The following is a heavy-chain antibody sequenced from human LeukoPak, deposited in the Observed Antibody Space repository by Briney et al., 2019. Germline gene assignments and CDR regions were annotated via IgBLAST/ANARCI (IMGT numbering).Heavy chain of an antibody. CDR2: INHSGST. CDR3: ARDIGASWAYYFDY. J-gene: IGHJ4*02. Sequence: SETLSLTCAVYGGSFSGYYWSWIRQPPGKGLEWIGEINHSGSTNYNPSLKSRVTISVDTSKNQFSLKLSSVTAADTAVYYCARDIGASWAYYFDYWGQGTLVTVSS. V-gene: IGHV4-34*01. CDR1: GGSFSGYY. D-gene: IGHD1-26*01.